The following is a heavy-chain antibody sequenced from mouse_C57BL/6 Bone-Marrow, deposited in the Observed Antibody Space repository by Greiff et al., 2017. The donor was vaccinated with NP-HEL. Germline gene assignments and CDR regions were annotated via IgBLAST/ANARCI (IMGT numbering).Heavy chain of an antibody. CDR3: ARGDYGSSSWFAY. D-gene: IGHD1-1*01. CDR2: INPSSGYT. V-gene: IGHV1-7*01. J-gene: IGHJ3*01. CDR1: GYTFTSYW. Sequence: VQLVESGAELAKPGASVKLSCKASGYTFTSYWMHWVKQRPGQGLEWIGYINPSSGYTKYNQKFKDKATLTADKSSSTAYMQLSSLTYEDSAVYYCARGDYGSSSWFAYWGQGTLVTVSA.